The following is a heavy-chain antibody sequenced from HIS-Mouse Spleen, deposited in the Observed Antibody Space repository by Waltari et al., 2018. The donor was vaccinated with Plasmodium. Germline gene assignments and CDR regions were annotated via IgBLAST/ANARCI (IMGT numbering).Heavy chain of an antibody. V-gene: IGHV1-2*02. D-gene: IGHD6-13*01. CDR3: ARVLGYKAAAGTFVEYFQH. J-gene: IGHJ1*01. Sequence: QVQLVQSGAEVKKPGASVKVSCKASGYTFTGYYMHWVRQAPGQGLEWMGWINPNRGGTNYEQKLQGRVTMTRDTSISTAYMELSRLRSDDTAVYYCARVLGYKAAAGTFVEYFQHWGQGTLVTVSS. CDR2: INPNRGGT. CDR1: GYTFTGYY.